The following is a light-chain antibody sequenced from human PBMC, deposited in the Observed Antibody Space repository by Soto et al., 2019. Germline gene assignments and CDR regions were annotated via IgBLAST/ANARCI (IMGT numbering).Light chain of an antibody. CDR3: QQYDNWPQT. V-gene: IGKV3-15*01. CDR2: GAS. CDR1: QSVSSSY. J-gene: IGKJ1*01. Sequence: EILFTQSPGTLSLSPGERATLSCRASQSVSSSYLAWYQQKPGQAPRLLIYGASTRATGIPARFSGRGSGTEFTLTISSLQSVDFEVYYCQQYDNWPQTFGQGTKVDIK.